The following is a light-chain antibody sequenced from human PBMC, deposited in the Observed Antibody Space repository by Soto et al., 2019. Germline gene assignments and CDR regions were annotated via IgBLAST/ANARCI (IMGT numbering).Light chain of an antibody. CDR2: DVS. CDR1: SSDVGGYNF. Sequence: QAVVTQPASVSGSPGQSITISCTGTSSDVGGYNFVSWYQHHPGKAPKLMIYDVSNRPSGVSNRFSGSKSGNTASLTISGLQAEDEADYYCCSHTGSSTYVFGTGTKLTVL. J-gene: IGLJ1*01. V-gene: IGLV2-14*03. CDR3: CSHTGSSTYV.